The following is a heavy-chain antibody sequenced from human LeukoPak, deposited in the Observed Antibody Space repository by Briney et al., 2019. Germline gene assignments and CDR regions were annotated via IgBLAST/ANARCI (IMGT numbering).Heavy chain of an antibody. J-gene: IGHJ5*02. CDR3: ARDLSYYDSGRTPRRSWFDP. D-gene: IGHD3-22*01. CDR1: GGSISSYC. V-gene: IGHV4-59*12. CDR2: IFYSGST. Sequence: SETLSLTCTVSGGSISSYCWSWIRQPPGKGLEWLGYIFYSGSTNYNPSLKSRVTISVDTSKNQFSLKLSSVTAADTAVYYCARDLSYYDSGRTPRRSWFDPWGQGTLVTVSS.